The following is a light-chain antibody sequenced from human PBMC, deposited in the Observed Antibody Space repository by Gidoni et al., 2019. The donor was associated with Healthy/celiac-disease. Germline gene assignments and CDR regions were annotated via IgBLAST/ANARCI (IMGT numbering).Light chain of an antibody. CDR1: NNNVGNQG. V-gene: IGLV10-54*04. Sequence: QAGLTPPPSVSKGLRQTATLTCTGNNNNVGNQGAAWLQQHQGHPPKLLSYRNNNRPSGISERFSASRSGNTASLTITGLQPEDEADYYCSAWDSSLRAVVFGGGTKLTVL. J-gene: IGLJ2*01. CDR3: SAWDSSLRAVV. CDR2: RNN.